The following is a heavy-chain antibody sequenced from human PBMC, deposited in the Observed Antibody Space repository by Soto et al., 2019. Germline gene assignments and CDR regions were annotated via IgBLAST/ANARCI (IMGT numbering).Heavy chain of an antibody. CDR1: GFRFSTYA. D-gene: IGHD3-9*01. CDR2: ISYDGDHK. J-gene: IGHJ4*02. V-gene: IGHV3-30-3*01. CDR3: ARDPAPQYNDNLTGYFHFDY. Sequence: QVQLVESGGGVVQPGRSLRLSCAASGFRFSTYAMHWVRQTPGKGLEWVAVISYDGDHKYYTDSVKGRLTISGNNSNNTLYLLMNRLRSEDTAIYYCARDPAPQYNDNLTGYFHFDYWGQGTLVTVSS.